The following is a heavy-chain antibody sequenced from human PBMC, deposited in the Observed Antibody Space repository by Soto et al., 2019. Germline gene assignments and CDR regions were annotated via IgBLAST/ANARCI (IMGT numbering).Heavy chain of an antibody. CDR1: GFTFSSYA. J-gene: IGHJ6*02. CDR2: IYSGGST. Sequence: GGSLRLSCAASGFTFSSYAMSWVRQAPGKGLEWVSVIYSGGSTYYADSVRGRFTISRDNSKNTLYLQMKSLRAEDTAVYYCARDPPATRHGMDVWGQGTTVTVSS. V-gene: IGHV3-53*01. CDR3: ARDPPATRHGMDV.